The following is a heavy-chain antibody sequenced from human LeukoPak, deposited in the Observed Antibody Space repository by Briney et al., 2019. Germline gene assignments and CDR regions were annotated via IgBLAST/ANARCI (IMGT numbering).Heavy chain of an antibody. J-gene: IGHJ5*02. CDR2: IKQDGGEK. D-gene: IGHD4-17*01. CDR3: ARAPGEGWLDP. CDR1: RFTFSSYW. V-gene: IGHV3-7*01. Sequence: GGSLRLSCAASRFTFSSYWMSWVRQAPGKGLEWVASIKQDGGEKYYVDSVKGRFTISRDNAKNSLYLQTNSLRAEDAALYYCARAPGEGWLDPWGQGTLVTVSS.